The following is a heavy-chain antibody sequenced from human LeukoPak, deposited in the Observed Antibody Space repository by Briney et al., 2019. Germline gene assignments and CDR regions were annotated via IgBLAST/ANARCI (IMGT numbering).Heavy chain of an antibody. J-gene: IGHJ4*02. D-gene: IGHD6-19*01. CDR3: AIAVAGNYFDY. CDR1: GYTFTSYA. CDR2: ISADNGNT. V-gene: IGHV1-18*01. Sequence: GASVKVSCKASGYTFTSYAISWVRQAPGQGLEWMGWISADNGNTDYAQRFQGRVTMTRDTSISTAYMELSRLRSDDTAVYYCAIAVAGNYFDYWGQGTLVTASS.